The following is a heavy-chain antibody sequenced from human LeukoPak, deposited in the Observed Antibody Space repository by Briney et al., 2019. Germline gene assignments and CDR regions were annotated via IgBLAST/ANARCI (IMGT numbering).Heavy chain of an antibody. CDR1: GGPISLYY. D-gene: IGHD2-2*01. J-gene: IGHJ3*02. CDR3: ARAEVVPAEEVAFDI. Sequence: PSETLSLTCSLSGGPISLYYWSCIRQPAGKGLEWIGRIYTSGSTNYNPSLKSRITMFVDTTKNHFSLKLSSVTAADTAVYYCARAEVVPAEEVAFDIWGQGTMVTVSS. CDR2: IYTSGST. V-gene: IGHV4-4*07.